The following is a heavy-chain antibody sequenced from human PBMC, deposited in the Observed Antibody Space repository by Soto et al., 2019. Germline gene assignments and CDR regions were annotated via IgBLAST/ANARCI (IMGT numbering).Heavy chain of an antibody. CDR1: GFTFSGYG. Sequence: GGSLRLSCAASGFTFSGYGMHWVRQAPGKGLEWVAVISYDGSNKYYADSVKGRFSISRDNSKNTLYLQMSSLRAEETAVYYCEKDRSSGWHYYYGMDVWGQGTTVTVSS. CDR2: ISYDGSNK. V-gene: IGHV3-30*18. CDR3: EKDRSSGWHYYYGMDV. J-gene: IGHJ6*02. D-gene: IGHD6-19*01.